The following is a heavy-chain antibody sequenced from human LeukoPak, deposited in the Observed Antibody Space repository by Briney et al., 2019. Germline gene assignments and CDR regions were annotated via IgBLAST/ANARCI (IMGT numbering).Heavy chain of an antibody. J-gene: IGHJ6*03. CDR1: GFSFDDYG. D-gene: IGHD2-2*01. CDR3: AARGYIVRVPAAKGGGPDNSYYYMDV. Sequence: GGSLRLSCAASGFSFDDYGMSWVRQAPGKGLEWVSGINWNGGSRGYADSVKGRFTISRDNAKNALYLQMNSLRAEDTALYYCAARGYIVRVPAAKGGGPDNSYYYMDVWGKGTTVTISS. V-gene: IGHV3-20*04. CDR2: INWNGGSR.